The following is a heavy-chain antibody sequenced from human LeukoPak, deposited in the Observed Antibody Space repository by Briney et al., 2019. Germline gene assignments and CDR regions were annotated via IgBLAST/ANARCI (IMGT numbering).Heavy chain of an antibody. V-gene: IGHV4-4*07. J-gene: IGHJ6*03. Sequence: SETLSLTCAVSGDSFSSHYWTWIRQPPGGGLEWIGRIYTSGSTNYNPSLKSRVTMSVDTSKNQFSLKLSSVTAADTAVYYCARGVVVVPGKPYYYYMDVWGKGTTVTVSS. CDR1: GDSFSSHY. D-gene: IGHD2-2*01. CDR2: IYTSGST. CDR3: ARGVVVVPGKPYYYYMDV.